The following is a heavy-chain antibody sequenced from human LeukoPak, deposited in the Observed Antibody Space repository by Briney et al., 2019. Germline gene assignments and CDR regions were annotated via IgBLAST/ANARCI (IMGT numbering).Heavy chain of an antibody. J-gene: IGHJ6*02. CDR2: INHSGST. Sequence: SETLSLTCAVSGGSISSSLYYWGWIRQPPGKGLEWIGEINHSGSTNYNPSLKSRVTISVDTSKNQFSLKLSSVTAADTAVYYCARLVAAANYGMDIWGQGTTVTVSS. D-gene: IGHD2-15*01. CDR1: GGSISSSLYY. V-gene: IGHV4-39*07. CDR3: ARLVAAANYGMDI.